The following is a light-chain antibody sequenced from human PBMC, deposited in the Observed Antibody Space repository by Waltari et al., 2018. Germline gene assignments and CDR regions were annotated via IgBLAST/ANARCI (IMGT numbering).Light chain of an antibody. CDR2: GAS. V-gene: IGKV3-20*01. CDR3: QQYDISPLT. Sequence: EIVLTQSPGTLSLSPGERATLSCRASQTGRTTYLAWYQQKPVQAPTLLIYGASSRATGIPDRFSGSGSGTDFSLTISSLEPEDFAVYYCQQYDISPLTFGGGTKVETK. J-gene: IGKJ4*01. CDR1: QTGRTTY.